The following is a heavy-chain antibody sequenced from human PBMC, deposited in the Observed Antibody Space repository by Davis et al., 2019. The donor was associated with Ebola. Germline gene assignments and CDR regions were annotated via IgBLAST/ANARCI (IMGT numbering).Heavy chain of an antibody. J-gene: IGHJ6*04. V-gene: IGHV3-23*01. Sequence: GESLKIPCTDSVITFSSYAMTWVRQAPGKGLEWVSAISGSGGSTYYADSVKGRFTISRDNSKNTLYLQMSSLGPEDTAGYYCARVHTVTTYYQQYGLDVWGKGTTVTVSS. CDR1: VITFSSYA. CDR3: ARVHTVTTYYQQYGLDV. D-gene: IGHD4-17*01. CDR2: ISGSGGST.